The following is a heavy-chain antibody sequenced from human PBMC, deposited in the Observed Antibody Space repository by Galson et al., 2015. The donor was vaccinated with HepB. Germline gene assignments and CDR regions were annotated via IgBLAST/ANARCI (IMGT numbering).Heavy chain of an antibody. D-gene: IGHD3-22*01. V-gene: IGHV3-15*01. Sequence: SLRLSCAASGFTFSNAWMSWVRQAPGKGLEWVGRIKSKTDGGTTDYAAPVKGRFTISRDDSKNTLYLQMNSLKTEDTAVYYCTTDIRSAYYDPQNWFDPWGQGTLVTVSS. J-gene: IGHJ5*02. CDR1: GFTFSNAW. CDR3: TTDIRSAYYDPQNWFDP. CDR2: IKSKTDGGTT.